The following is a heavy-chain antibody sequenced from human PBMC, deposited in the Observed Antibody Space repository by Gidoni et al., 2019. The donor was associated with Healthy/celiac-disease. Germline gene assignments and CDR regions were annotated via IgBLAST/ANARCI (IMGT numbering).Heavy chain of an antibody. V-gene: IGHV3-23*01. J-gene: IGHJ4*02. CDR1: GFTFSSYA. D-gene: IGHD2-21*02. Sequence: EVQLLESGGGLVQPGGSLRLPCAASGFTFSSYAMSWVRQAPGKGLEWVSAISGSGGSTYYADSVKGRFTISRDNSKNTLYLQMNSLRAEDTAVYYCAAKSPGVTRNDYWGQGTLVTVSS. CDR3: AAKSPGVTRNDY. CDR2: ISGSGGST.